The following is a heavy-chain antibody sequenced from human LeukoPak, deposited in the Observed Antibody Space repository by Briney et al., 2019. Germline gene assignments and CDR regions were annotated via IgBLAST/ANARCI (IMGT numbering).Heavy chain of an antibody. CDR2: IYPGDSDT. J-gene: IGHJ4*02. Sequence: GESLKISCKGSGYTFTSYWIGWVRQMPGKGLEWMGIIYPGDSDTRYRPSFQGQVTISADKSISTVYLQWSSLKASDTAMYYCALYFDTYYFDYWGQGTLVTVSS. D-gene: IGHD2-2*02. CDR3: ALYFDTYYFDY. CDR1: GYTFTSYW. V-gene: IGHV5-51*01.